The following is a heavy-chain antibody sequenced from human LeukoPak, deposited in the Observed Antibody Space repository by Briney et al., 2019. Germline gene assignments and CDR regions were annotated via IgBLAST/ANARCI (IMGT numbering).Heavy chain of an antibody. CDR2: INWNGDST. V-gene: IGHV3-20*04. CDR1: GFTFNTYG. D-gene: IGHD2-15*01. Sequence: GGTLRLSCAASGFTFNTYGMSWVRQAPGKGLEWVSAINWNGDSTGYADSVKGRFTISRDNARNSLYLQMSSLRAEDTALYYCARVGWSTESYYFDYWGQGTLATVSS. CDR3: ARVGWSTESYYFDY. J-gene: IGHJ4*02.